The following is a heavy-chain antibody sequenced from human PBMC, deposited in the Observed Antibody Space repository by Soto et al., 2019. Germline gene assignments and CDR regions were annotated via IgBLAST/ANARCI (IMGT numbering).Heavy chain of an antibody. J-gene: IGHJ4*02. V-gene: IGHV4-31*03. D-gene: IGHD6-13*01. CDR3: ARDPGGSSWYGGVDY. Sequence: QVQLQESGPGLVKPSQTLSLTCTVSGGSISRDGYYWSWIRQHPGRGLEWIGYIYDSDNTYYNPSLTGRIAKYVDPSKTRFSLRLSSVTAADRAVYYWARDPGGSSWYGGVDYWGRGTLVTVSS. CDR2: IYDSDNT. CDR1: GGSISRDGYY.